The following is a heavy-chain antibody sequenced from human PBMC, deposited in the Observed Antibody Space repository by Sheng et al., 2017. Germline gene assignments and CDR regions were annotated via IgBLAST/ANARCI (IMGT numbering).Heavy chain of an antibody. Sequence: QVQLVQSGAEVKKPGSSVKVSCKASGGTFSSYTISWVRQAPGQGLEWMGRIIPILGIANYAQKFQGRVTITADKSTSTAYMELSSLRSEDTAVYYCASPASVHDFWSGNYGGAFDIWGQGTMVTVSS. CDR2: IIPILGIA. CDR1: GGTFSSYT. V-gene: IGHV1-69*02. J-gene: IGHJ3*02. CDR3: ASPASVHDFWSGNYGGAFDI. D-gene: IGHD3-3*01.